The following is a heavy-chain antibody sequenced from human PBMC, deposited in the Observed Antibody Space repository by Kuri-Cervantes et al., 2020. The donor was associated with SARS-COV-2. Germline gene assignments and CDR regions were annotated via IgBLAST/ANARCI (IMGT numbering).Heavy chain of an antibody. CDR3: ARDLRLGKSLDY. V-gene: IGHV3-30-3*01. D-gene: IGHD7-27*01. CDR2: ISYDGSNK. Sequence: GGSLRLSCAASGFTFSSYAMHWVRQAPGKGLEWVAVISYDGSNKYYADSVEGRFTISRDNAKNSLYLQMSSLRAEGTAVYYCARDLRLGKSLDYWGQGTLVTVSS. J-gene: IGHJ4*02. CDR1: GFTFSSYA.